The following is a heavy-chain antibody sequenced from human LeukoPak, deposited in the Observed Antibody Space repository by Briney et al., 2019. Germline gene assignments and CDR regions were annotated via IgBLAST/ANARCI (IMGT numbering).Heavy chain of an antibody. J-gene: IGHJ6*03. CDR3: ARAGGYYFYMDV. CDR2: IIPIFGTT. CDR1: GGTFSSYA. D-gene: IGHD3-16*01. V-gene: IGHV1-69*05. Sequence: SVKVSCKASGGTFSSYAISWVRQAPGQGLEWMGRIIPIFGTTNSVQKFHGRVTITTDESTSTAYMELSSLRSEDTAVYYCARAGGYYFYMDVWGKGTTVTVAS.